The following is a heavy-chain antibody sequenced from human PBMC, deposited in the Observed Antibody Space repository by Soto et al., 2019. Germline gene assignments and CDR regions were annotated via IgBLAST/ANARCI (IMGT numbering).Heavy chain of an antibody. CDR3: AREYCASTTCYTPYYYGMDV. V-gene: IGHV3-33*01. Sequence: PGGSLRLSCAASGFIFSTYGIHWVRQAPGKGLEWVAVIWHGGSNKYYADSVKGRFTISRDNSKNTVYLQMNSLRGEDTAVYYCAREYCASTTCYTPYYYGMDVWGQGTTVTVSS. CDR1: GFIFSTYG. J-gene: IGHJ6*02. CDR2: IWHGGSNK. D-gene: IGHD2-8*01.